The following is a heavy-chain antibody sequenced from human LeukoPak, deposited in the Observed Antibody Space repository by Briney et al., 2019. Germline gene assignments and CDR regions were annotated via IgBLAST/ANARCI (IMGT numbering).Heavy chain of an antibody. Sequence: GRSLRLSCAASGFTFSRYAMHWVRQAPGKGLEWVAVIAYDGSNKYYADSVKGRFTISRDNSKNTLYLQMNSLRAEDTAVYYCARDDRYCSGGICFARSHNFDYWGQGTLVTVSS. J-gene: IGHJ4*02. V-gene: IGHV3-30*04. CDR1: GFTFSRYA. CDR2: IAYDGSNK. CDR3: ARDDRYCSGGICFARSHNFDY. D-gene: IGHD2-15*01.